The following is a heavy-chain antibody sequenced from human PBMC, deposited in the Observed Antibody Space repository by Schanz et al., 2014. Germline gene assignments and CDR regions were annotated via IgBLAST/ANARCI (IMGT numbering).Heavy chain of an antibody. CDR1: GFTFDDNT. CDR3: AKDGRLPYYGTGSDFDY. J-gene: IGHJ4*02. Sequence: VQLVESGGVVVQPGGSLRLSCAGSGFTFDDNTMHWVRQPPGKGLEWVSLVTWDGGYTYYADSVKGRFTISRDNLKNTVYLQMNSLRAGDTAVYYCAKDGRLPYYGTGSDFDYWGQGTLVAVSS. D-gene: IGHD3-22*01. V-gene: IGHV3-43*01. CDR2: VTWDGGYT.